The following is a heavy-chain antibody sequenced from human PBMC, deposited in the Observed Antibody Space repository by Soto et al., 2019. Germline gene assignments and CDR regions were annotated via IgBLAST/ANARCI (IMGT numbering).Heavy chain of an antibody. V-gene: IGHV3-48*01. CDR1: GFTVSYNY. J-gene: IGHJ4*02. Sequence: GGSLRLSCAASGFTVSYNYMSWVRQAPGKGLEWVSYISSSSSTIYYADSVKGRFTISRDNAKNSLYLQMNSLRAEDTAVYYCAKAPMIVVAGGYFDYWGQGTLVTVSS. CDR3: AKAPMIVVAGGYFDY. CDR2: ISSSSSTI. D-gene: IGHD3-22*01.